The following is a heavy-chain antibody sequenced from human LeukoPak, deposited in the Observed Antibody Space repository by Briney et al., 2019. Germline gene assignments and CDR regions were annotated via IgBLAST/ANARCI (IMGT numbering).Heavy chain of an antibody. J-gene: IGHJ4*02. V-gene: IGHV3-23*01. D-gene: IGHD3-22*01. CDR3: AKRGVVIRVILVGFHKEAYYFDS. Sequence: GGSLRPSCAVSGITLSNYGMSWVRQTPGKGLEWVAGIIGSGGTTSYADSVKGRFTISRDNPKNTLYLQMNSLRAEDTAVYFCAKRGVVIRVILVGFHKEAYYFDSWGQGALVTVSS. CDR2: IIGSGGTT. CDR1: GITLSNYG.